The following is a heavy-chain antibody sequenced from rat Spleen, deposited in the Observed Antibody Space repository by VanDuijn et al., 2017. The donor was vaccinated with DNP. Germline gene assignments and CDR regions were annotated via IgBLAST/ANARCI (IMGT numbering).Heavy chain of an antibody. Sequence: EVQLVETGGGLVQPGRSLKLSCVASGFTFSSYWMFWIRQAPGKGLEWVASINTDGGSTYYRDSVKGRFTISRDNAKSTLYLQMNSLRSEDTATYYCLRWNSGHFDYWGQGVMVTVSS. D-gene: IGHD4-3*01. CDR3: LRWNSGHFDY. CDR2: INTDGGST. CDR1: GFTFSSYW. V-gene: IGHV5-58*01. J-gene: IGHJ2*01.